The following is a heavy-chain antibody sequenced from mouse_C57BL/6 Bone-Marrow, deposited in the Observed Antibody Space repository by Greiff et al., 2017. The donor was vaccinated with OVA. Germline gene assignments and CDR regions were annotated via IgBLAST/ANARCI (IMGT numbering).Heavy chain of an antibody. CDR1: GYTFTSYD. CDR2: IYPRDGST. J-gene: IGHJ1*03. D-gene: IGHD4-1*01. V-gene: IGHV1-85*01. Sequence: VKLMESGPELVKPGASVKLSCKASGYTFTSYDINWVKQRPGQGLEWIGWIYPRDGSTKYNEKFKGKATLTVDTSSSTAYMELHSLTSEDSAVYFCARPGTRYFDVWGTGTTVTVSS. CDR3: ARPGTRYFDV.